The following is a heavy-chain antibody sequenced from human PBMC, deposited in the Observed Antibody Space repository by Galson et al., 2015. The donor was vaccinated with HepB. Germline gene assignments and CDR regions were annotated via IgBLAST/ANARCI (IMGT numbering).Heavy chain of an antibody. CDR2: INSDGSST. V-gene: IGHV3-74*01. Sequence: SLRLSCAASGFTFSSYWMHWVRQAPGKGLVWVSRINSDGSSTSYADSVKGRFTISRDNAKNTLYLQMNSLRAEDTAVYYCARGSHTYYYDSSGYAPYWGQGTLVTVSS. CDR3: ARGSHTYYYDSSGYAPY. CDR1: GFTFSSYW. D-gene: IGHD3-22*01. J-gene: IGHJ4*02.